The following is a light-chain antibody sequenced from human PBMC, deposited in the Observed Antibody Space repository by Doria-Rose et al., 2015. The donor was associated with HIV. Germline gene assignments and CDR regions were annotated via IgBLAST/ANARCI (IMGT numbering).Light chain of an antibody. J-gene: IGKJ2*01. CDR2: RAS. CDR1: PGIGSD. Sequence: EIVMTQSPATLSVSPGERATLSCRASPGIGSDLAWHKQKPGQAPRLLIYRASIRATGIPPRFTGGGSGTEFTLTISSLQSEDFAVYFCQQYSQWPPYTFGQGTKLEVK. CDR3: QQYSQWPPYT. V-gene: IGKV3-15*01.